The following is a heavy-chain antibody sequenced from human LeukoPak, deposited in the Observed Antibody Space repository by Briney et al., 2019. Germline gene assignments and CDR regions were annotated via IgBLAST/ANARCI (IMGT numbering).Heavy chain of an antibody. CDR1: GFSFSSYA. CDR2: ASGSGGST. J-gene: IGHJ4*02. Sequence: GGSLRLSCAASGFSFSSYAMSWVRQAPGKGLEWVSTASGSGGSTYYADSVKGRFTISRDNSKNTLYLQMNSLRAEDTAVYYCAKDNRGDNWNDLAIDYWGQGTLVTVSS. D-gene: IGHD1-20*01. CDR3: AKDNRGDNWNDLAIDY. V-gene: IGHV3-23*01.